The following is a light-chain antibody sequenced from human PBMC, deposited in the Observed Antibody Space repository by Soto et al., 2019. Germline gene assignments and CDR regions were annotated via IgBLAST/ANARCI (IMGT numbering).Light chain of an antibody. Sequence: EIVMTQSPATLSVSPGDRATLSCRASQSVTNNLAWYQQKPGQAPSLLIYGASTRATGVPARFSGSGSGTDFTLTISGLQSEDLGVYYCHQYNNWPKTFGQGTKLEIK. J-gene: IGKJ2*01. V-gene: IGKV3-15*01. CDR1: QSVTNN. CDR3: HQYNNWPKT. CDR2: GAS.